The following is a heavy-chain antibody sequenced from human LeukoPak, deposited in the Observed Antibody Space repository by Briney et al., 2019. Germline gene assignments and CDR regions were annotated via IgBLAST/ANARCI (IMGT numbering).Heavy chain of an antibody. Sequence: PSQTLSLTCNVSGGSISSGGYYWSWIRQPPGKGLEWIGYIYHSGSTYYNPSLKSRVTISVDRSKNQFSLKLSSVAAADTAVYYCARAPYSSYGDYWGQGTLVTVAS. CDR2: IYHSGST. D-gene: IGHD3-22*01. J-gene: IGHJ4*02. CDR1: GGSISSGGYY. V-gene: IGHV4-30-2*01. CDR3: ARAPYSSYGDY.